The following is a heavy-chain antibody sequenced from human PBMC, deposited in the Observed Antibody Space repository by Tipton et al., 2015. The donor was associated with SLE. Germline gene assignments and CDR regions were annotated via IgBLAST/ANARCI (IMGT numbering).Heavy chain of an antibody. CDR2: VSYGGST. Sequence: TLSLTCTVSGGSIRDYYWSWIRQSPGKGLEWIGYVSYGGSTNYNPSLQGRVTISVDTSRNQFSLNLYSVTAADTAVYYCSRKSSTADIWGRGTLVTVSS. J-gene: IGHJ2*01. CDR3: SRKSSTADI. V-gene: IGHV4-59*12. CDR1: GGSIRDYY. D-gene: IGHD2-2*01.